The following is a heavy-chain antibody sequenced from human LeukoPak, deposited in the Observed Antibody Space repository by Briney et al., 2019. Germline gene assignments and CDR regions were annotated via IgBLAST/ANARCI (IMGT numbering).Heavy chain of an antibody. D-gene: IGHD3-22*01. CDR3: AKPNSGYTAFHI. V-gene: IGHV3-23*01. J-gene: IGHJ3*02. CDR2: ISSSGGST. Sequence: GGSLRLSCAASGFTFTSYAMSWVRQAPGKGLEWVSAISSSGGSTYYADSVKGRFTISRDNSKNTLYLQMNSLRAEDTAVYYCAKPNSGYTAFHIWDQGTMVTVSS. CDR1: GFTFTSYA.